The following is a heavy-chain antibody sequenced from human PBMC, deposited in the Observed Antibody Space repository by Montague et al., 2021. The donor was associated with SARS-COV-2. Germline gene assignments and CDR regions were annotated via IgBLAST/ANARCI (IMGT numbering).Heavy chain of an antibody. J-gene: IGHJ4*02. D-gene: IGHD3-10*01. CDR1: GGSISGSSYY. CDR3: ARGARQGYGFRLGSFDS. CDR2: SNHSGST. V-gene: IGHV4-39*07. Sequence: SETLSLTCTGAGGSISGSSYYWGGIRKPPGKWREWIGESNHSGSTNYNPSLKSRVTMSVDTSKNQFSLNLSSVTAADTAVYYCARGARQGYGFRLGSFDSWGQGTLVTVYS.